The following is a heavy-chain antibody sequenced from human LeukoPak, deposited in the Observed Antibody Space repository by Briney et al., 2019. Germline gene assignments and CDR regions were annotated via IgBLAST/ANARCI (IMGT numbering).Heavy chain of an antibody. CDR1: GSISSYY. CDR3: ARQKCTSTSCLTKNAFDI. D-gene: IGHD2-2*01. V-gene: IGHV4-4*09. J-gene: IGHJ3*02. CDR2: IYTSGST. Sequence: SETPSLTCTVSGSISSYYWSWIRQPPGKGLEWIGYIYTSGSTNYNPSLKSRVTISVDTSKNQFSPDLSSVTAADTAVYYCARQKCTSTSCLTKNAFDIWGQGTMVTVSS.